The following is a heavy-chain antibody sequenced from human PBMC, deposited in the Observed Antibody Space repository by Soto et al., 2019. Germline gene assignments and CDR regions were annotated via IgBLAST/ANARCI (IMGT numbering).Heavy chain of an antibody. D-gene: IGHD5-12*01. CDR2: IYSSGPT. V-gene: IGHV4-31*11. J-gene: IGHJ4*02. CDR1: GASIKTGDYN. CDR3: ATNRGFDFYYFDS. Sequence: QVQLQESGPGLVKPSQTLSLTSAVSGASIKTGDYNWTWFRQHPTRALEWIGSIYSSGPTWYNPSLKSRVVMSVDLSQNQFSLNLTSVTAADTAVYFCATNRGFDFYYFDSWGQGTPVTVSS.